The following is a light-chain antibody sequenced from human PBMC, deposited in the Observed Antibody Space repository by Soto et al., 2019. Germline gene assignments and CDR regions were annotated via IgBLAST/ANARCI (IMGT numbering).Light chain of an antibody. CDR2: KAS. Sequence: DIQMTKSPSTLSGSVGDRVTITCRASQTISSWLAWYQQKPGKAPKLLIYKASTLKSGVPSRFSGSGSGTEFTLTIRSLQPDDCATYYYQHYNSYSEAFGQGTKVERK. CDR3: QHYNSYSEA. CDR1: QTISSW. V-gene: IGKV1-5*03. J-gene: IGKJ1*01.